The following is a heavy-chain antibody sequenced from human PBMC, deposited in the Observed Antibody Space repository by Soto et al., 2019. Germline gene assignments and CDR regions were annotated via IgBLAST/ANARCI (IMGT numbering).Heavy chain of an antibody. D-gene: IGHD3-16*01. J-gene: IGHJ4*02. CDR1: GFTFSSYS. CDR2: ISSSSSYI. Sequence: EVQLVESGGGLVKPGGSLRLSCAASGFTFSSYSMNWVRQAPGKGLEWVSSISSSSSYIYYADSVKGRFTISRDNAKNSLYLQMNSLRAQDTGVYYCARVGGPLGPGFDYWGQGTLVTVSS. V-gene: IGHV3-21*01. CDR3: ARVGGPLGPGFDY.